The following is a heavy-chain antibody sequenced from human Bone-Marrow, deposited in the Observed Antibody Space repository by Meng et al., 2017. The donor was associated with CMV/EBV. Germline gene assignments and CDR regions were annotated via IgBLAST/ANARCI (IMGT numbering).Heavy chain of an antibody. V-gene: IGHV3-7*01. J-gene: IGHJ4*02. CDR3: VLSSSGYYTPFDY. CDR1: GFPFSSFW. CDR2: IKEDGSET. D-gene: IGHD3-22*01. Sequence: GESLKISCEVSGFPFSSFWMSWVRKAPGKGLEWVANIKEDGSETFYVDSVKGRFTITRDNAKNSLYLQMNSLRAEDTAVYYSVLSSSGYYTPFDYWGQGTLVTVSS.